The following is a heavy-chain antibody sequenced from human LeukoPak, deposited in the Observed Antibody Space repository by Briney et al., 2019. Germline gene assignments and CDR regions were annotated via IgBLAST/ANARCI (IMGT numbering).Heavy chain of an antibody. J-gene: IGHJ3*02. Sequence: PSETLSLTCTVSGGSISSSSYYWGWIRQPPGKGLEWIGSIYYSGSTYYNPSLKSRVTISVDTSKNQFSLKLSSVTAADTAVYYCARAEVWLRYDAFDIWGQGTMVTVSS. CDR2: IYYSGST. CDR1: GGSISSSSYY. CDR3: ARAEVWLRYDAFDI. V-gene: IGHV4-39*07. D-gene: IGHD5-12*01.